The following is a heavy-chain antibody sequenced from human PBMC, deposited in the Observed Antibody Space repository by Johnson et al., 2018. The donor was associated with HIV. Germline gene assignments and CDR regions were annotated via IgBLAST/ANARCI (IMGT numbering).Heavy chain of an antibody. CDR2: ISYDGSNK. Sequence: QVQLVESGGGVVQPGRSLRLSCAASGFTFSSYAMHWVRQAPGKGLEWVAVISYDGSNKYYADSVKGRFTISRDDSTNTLYLQMNSLRAEDTAVYYCARGGSSTSLDAFDIWGQGTMVTVSS. D-gene: IGHD2-2*01. CDR1: GFTFSSYA. V-gene: IGHV3-30-3*01. CDR3: ARGGSSTSLDAFDI. J-gene: IGHJ3*02.